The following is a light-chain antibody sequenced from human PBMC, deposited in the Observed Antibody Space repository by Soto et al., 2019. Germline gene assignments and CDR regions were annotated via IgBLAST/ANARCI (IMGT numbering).Light chain of an antibody. CDR3: LHDYNYPRT. V-gene: IGKV1-6*01. J-gene: IGKJ1*01. CDR1: QGINNE. Sequence: ALQMTQSPSSLSAPVGDRVTMTCRASQGINNELAWYQQKPGKAPKLLIYAASNLHSGVPSRFSGSGSGTDFALTISSLQPEDFATYFCLHDYNYPRTFGQGTKVE. CDR2: AAS.